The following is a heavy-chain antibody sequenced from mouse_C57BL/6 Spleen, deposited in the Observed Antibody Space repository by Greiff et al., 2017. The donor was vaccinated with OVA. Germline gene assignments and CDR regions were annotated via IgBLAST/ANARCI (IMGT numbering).Heavy chain of an antibody. J-gene: IGHJ4*01. V-gene: IGHV1-62-2*01. Sequence: VKLQESGAELVKPGASVKLSCKASGYTFTEYTIHWVKQRSGQGLEWIGWFYPGSGSLKYNEKFKDKATLTADKSSSTVYMELSIMTSEDSSVYFCARHEGKNYYAMDYWGQGTSGTVSS. CDR2: FYPGSGSL. CDR3: ARHEGKNYYAMDY. CDR1: GYTFTEYT.